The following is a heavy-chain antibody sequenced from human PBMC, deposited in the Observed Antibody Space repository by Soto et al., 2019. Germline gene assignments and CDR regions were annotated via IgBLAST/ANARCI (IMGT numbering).Heavy chain of an antibody. Sequence: ASVKVSCKASGYTFTGYYMHWVRQAPGQGLEWMGWINPNSGGTNYAQKFQGWVTMTRDTSISTAYMELSRLRSDDTAVYYCAKGGYSGYDPDPFDIWGQGTMVTVSS. J-gene: IGHJ3*02. CDR1: GYTFTGYY. V-gene: IGHV1-2*04. D-gene: IGHD5-12*01. CDR2: INPNSGGT. CDR3: AKGGYSGYDPDPFDI.